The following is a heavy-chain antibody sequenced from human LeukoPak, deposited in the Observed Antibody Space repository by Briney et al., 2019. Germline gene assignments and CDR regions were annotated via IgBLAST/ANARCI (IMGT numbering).Heavy chain of an antibody. CDR3: ARGLGAYYYYCMDV. V-gene: IGHV1-2*02. CDR1: GYTFTGYY. D-gene: IGHD1-26*01. CDR2: INPNSGGT. Sequence: ASVKVSCKASGYTFTGYYMHWVRQAPGQGLEWMGWINPNSGGTNYAQKFQGRVTMTRDTSISTAYMELSRLRSEDTAVYYCARGLGAYYYYCMDVWGKGTTVTVSS. J-gene: IGHJ6*03.